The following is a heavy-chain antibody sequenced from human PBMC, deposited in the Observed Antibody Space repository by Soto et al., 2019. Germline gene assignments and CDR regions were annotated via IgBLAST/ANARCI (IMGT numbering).Heavy chain of an antibody. J-gene: IGHJ5*02. CDR1: GYTFTSYG. D-gene: IGHD6-13*01. V-gene: IGHV1-18*01. CDR2: ISAYNGNT. CDR3: ARANQQLARNQNWFDP. Sequence: QVQLVQSGAEVKKPGASVKVSCKASGYTFTSYGISWVRQAPGQGLEWMGWISAYNGNTNYAQKHQRRVTMTTDTSTSTAYMELRSLRSDDTAVYYCARANQQLARNQNWFDPWGQGTLVTVSS.